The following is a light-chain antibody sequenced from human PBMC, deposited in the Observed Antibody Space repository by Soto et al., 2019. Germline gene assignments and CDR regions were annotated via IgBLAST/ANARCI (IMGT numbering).Light chain of an antibody. CDR1: QSVSIY. V-gene: IGKV1-39*01. CDR3: QQRYSTPPWT. CDR2: AAS. Sequence: DVQMTQSPSSLSASVGDRVTITCRASQSVSIYLNWYQQKPGKAPNLLISAASSLQNGVPSRFRGNGSGTHFTLTISGLQPEEFATYYCQQRYSTPPWTFGQGTKVEIK. J-gene: IGKJ1*01.